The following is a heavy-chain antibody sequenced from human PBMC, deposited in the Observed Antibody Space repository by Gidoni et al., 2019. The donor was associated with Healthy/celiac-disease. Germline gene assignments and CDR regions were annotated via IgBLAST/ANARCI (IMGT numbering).Heavy chain of an antibody. CDR1: GFTFSSYG. V-gene: IGHV3-33*08. D-gene: IGHD2-15*01. Sequence: QVQLVESGGGVVQPGRSLRLSCAASGFTFSSYGMHWVRQAPGKGLEWVAVIWYDGSNKYYADSVKGRFTISRDNSKNTLYLQMNSLRAEDTAVYYCARDFLSGGSPGYWGQGTLVTVSS. CDR2: IWYDGSNK. CDR3: ARDFLSGGSPGY. J-gene: IGHJ4*02.